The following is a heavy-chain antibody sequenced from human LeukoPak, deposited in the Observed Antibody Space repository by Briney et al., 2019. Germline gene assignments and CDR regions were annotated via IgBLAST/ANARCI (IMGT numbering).Heavy chain of an antibody. D-gene: IGHD3-22*01. CDR2: IVVGSGNT. J-gene: IGHJ6*03. Sequence: SVKVSCKASGFTFTSSAMQWVRQARGQRLEWIGWIVVGSGNTNYAQKFQERVTITRDMPTSTAYMELSSLRSEDTAVYYCAAGPYYDSSGYYYQTRYYYYMDVWGKGTTVTVSS. V-gene: IGHV1-58*02. CDR3: AAGPYYDSSGYYYQTRYYYYMDV. CDR1: GFTFTSSA.